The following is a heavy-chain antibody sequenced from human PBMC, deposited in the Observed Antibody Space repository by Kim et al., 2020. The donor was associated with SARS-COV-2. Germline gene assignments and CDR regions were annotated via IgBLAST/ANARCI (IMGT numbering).Heavy chain of an antibody. D-gene: IGHD3-3*01. Sequence: GGSLRLSCAASGFTFSSYAMSWVRQAPGKGLEWVSAISGSGGSTYYADSVKGRFTISRDNSKNTLYLQMNRLRAEDTTVYYCAQFTQFKIFVVVIKSSEYLQLWGQGALGTVSS. J-gene: IGHJ1*01. CDR2: ISGSGGST. V-gene: IGHV3-23*01. CDR1: GFTFSSYA. CDR3: AQFTQFKIFVVVIKSSEYLQL.